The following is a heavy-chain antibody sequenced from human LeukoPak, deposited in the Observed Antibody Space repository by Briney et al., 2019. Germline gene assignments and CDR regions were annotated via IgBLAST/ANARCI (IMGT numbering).Heavy chain of an antibody. Sequence: QSGGSLRLSCAASGFTVSSNYMSWVRQAPGKGLEWVSVIYSGGSTYYADSVKGRFTISRDNSKNTLYLQMNSLRAEDAAVYYCARAPGGGLAYYYMDVWGKGTTVTVSS. D-gene: IGHD3/OR15-3a*01. CDR3: ARAPGGGLAYYYMDV. J-gene: IGHJ6*03. CDR2: IYSGGST. V-gene: IGHV3-53*01. CDR1: GFTVSSNY.